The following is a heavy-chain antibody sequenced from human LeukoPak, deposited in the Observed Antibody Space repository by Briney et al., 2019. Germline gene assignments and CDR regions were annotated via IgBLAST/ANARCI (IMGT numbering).Heavy chain of an antibody. D-gene: IGHD5-12*01. J-gene: IGHJ3*02. CDR3: AGLRENAFDI. CDR2: IYHTGST. CDR1: GGSISSGGYS. Sequence: PSETLSLTCAVSGGSISSGGYSWIWIRQPPGKGLECIGYIYHTGSTYYNPSLKTGVTISVDKSNNQFSLRLSSVTAADTAVYYCAGLRENAFDIWGQGTMVTVSS. V-gene: IGHV4-30-2*01.